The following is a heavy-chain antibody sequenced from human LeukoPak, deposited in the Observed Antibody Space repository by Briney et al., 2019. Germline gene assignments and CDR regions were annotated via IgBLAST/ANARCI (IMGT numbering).Heavy chain of an antibody. J-gene: IGHJ4*02. CDR3: ARPGHYYGSGSYIHFDY. Sequence: GGSLRLSCAASGFTFSSYWMSWVRQAPGKGPEWVANIKQDGSEKYYVDSVKGRSTISRDNAKNSLYLQMNSLRAEDTAVYYCARPGHYYGSGSYIHFDYWGQGTLVTVSS. CDR1: GFTFSSYW. V-gene: IGHV3-7*01. CDR2: IKQDGSEK. D-gene: IGHD3-10*01.